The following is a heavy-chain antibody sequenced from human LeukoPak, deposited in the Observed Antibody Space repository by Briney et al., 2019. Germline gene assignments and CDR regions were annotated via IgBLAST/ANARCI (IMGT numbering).Heavy chain of an antibody. CDR1: GYSFTSYW. J-gene: IGHJ4*02. Sequence: PGESLKISCKGSGYSFTSYWIGWVRQMPGRGLERMGIIYPGDSDTRYSPSFQGQVTISADKSISTAYLQWSSLKASDTAMYYCARLCENDYGSGSSLDYWGQGTLVTVSS. D-gene: IGHD3-10*01. V-gene: IGHV5-51*01. CDR2: IYPGDSDT. CDR3: ARLCENDYGSGSSLDY.